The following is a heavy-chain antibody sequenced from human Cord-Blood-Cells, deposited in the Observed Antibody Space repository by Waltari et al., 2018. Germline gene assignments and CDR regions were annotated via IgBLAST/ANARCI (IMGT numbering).Heavy chain of an antibody. CDR2: IVVGSGNT. D-gene: IGHD4-4*01. CDR1: GFTFTSSA. Sequence: QMQLVQSGPEVKKPGTSVKVSCKASGFTFTSSAVQWVRQARGQRLEWIGWIVVGSGNTNYAQKFQERVTITRDMSTSTAYMELSSLRSEDTAVYYCAADWNKPDYSNYNYYYMDVWGKGTTVTVSS. J-gene: IGHJ6*03. V-gene: IGHV1-58*01. CDR3: AADWNKPDYSNYNYYYMDV.